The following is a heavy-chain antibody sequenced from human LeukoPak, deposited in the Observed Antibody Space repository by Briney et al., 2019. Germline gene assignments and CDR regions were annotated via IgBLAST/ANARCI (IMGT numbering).Heavy chain of an antibody. CDR1: GGTFSSYT. CDR2: IIPILGTA. Sequence: SVKVSCKASGGTFSSYTISWVRQAPGQGLEWMGRIIPILGTANYAQKFQGRVTITTDESMSTAYMELSSLRSEDTAVYYCASQPAPYQPPLYTSYAFDIWGQGTMVTVSS. J-gene: IGHJ3*02. CDR3: ASQPAPYQPPLYTSYAFDI. V-gene: IGHV1-69*16. D-gene: IGHD2-2*01.